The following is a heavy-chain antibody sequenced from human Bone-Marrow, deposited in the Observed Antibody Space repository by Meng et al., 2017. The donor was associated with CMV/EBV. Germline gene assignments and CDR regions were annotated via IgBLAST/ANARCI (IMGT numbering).Heavy chain of an antibody. CDR1: GDSVRSSSYY. V-gene: IGHV4-61*01. CDR2: IFNSGST. D-gene: IGHD3-3*01. CDR3: AKTKRSTVFLEWLLLDY. J-gene: IGHJ4*02. Sequence: SEPLSLTCTVSGDSVRSSSYYWTWVRQPPGKGLEWIGYIFNSGSTNYNPSLKSRVAISIDTSKNQFSLKLNSVTAADTAVYYCAKTKRSTVFLEWLLLDYWGQGTLVTVSS.